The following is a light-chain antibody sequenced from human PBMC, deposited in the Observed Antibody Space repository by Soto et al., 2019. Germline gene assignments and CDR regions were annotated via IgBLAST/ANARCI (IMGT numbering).Light chain of an antibody. J-gene: IGKJ4*01. CDR1: QGISNY. CDR3: QKYDSAPLT. CDR2: AAS. Sequence: DIQMTQSPSSLSASIGDRVAITCQASQGISNYLTWHQQKPGKVPKVLIYAASTLQSGVPSRFSGSRSGSDFTLTISDLQPEDVVTYYCQKYDSAPLTFGGGTKVDIK. V-gene: IGKV1-27*01.